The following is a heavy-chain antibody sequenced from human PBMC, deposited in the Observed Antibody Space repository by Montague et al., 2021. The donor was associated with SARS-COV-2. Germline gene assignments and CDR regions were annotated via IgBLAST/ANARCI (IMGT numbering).Heavy chain of an antibody. J-gene: IGHJ5*02. CDR2: TNSDGRST. Sequence: SLRLSCAVSGFTFSNYWMHWVRQAPGKGLEWVSRTNSDGRSTTYADSVKGRFTTSRDNAKNTLFLQINSLRGEDTAVYYCVREVGMVVARTLGRLDPWGQGTLVTGSS. V-gene: IGHV3-74*01. CDR1: GFTFSNYW. CDR3: VREVGMVVARTLGRLDP. D-gene: IGHD6-19*01.